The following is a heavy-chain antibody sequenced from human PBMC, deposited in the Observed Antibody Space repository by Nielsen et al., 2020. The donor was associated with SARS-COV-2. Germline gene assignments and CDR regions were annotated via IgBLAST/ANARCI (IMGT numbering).Heavy chain of an antibody. D-gene: IGHD6-19*01. V-gene: IGHV3-7*03. CDR2: IKQDASEK. CDR3: AKRSGYTSGWYGDY. J-gene: IGHJ4*02. Sequence: GESLKISCAASGFTFGSYWMSWVRQTPGKGLEWVANIKQDASEKYYLDSVKGRFTVSRDNAKNSVYLQMNRLRAEDTAVYYCAKRSGYTSGWYGDYWGQGTLVTVSS. CDR1: GFTFGSYW.